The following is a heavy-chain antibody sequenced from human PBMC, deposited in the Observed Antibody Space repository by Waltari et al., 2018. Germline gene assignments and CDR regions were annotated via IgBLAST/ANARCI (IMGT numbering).Heavy chain of an antibody. CDR3: ARSGFNRWFDP. J-gene: IGHJ5*02. Sequence: QVQLVQSGAEVKKPGASVKVSCKASGYTFTGYYMHWVRQAPGQGLEWMGWINPNSCGTNYAQKFQGRVTMTRDTSISTAYMELSRLRSDDTAVYYCARSGFNRWFDPWGQGTLVTVSS. V-gene: IGHV1-2*02. D-gene: IGHD3-10*01. CDR2: INPNSCGT. CDR1: GYTFTGYY.